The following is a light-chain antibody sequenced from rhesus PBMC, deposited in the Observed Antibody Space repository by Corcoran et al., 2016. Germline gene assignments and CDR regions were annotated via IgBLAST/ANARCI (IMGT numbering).Light chain of an antibody. CDR3: QQRNSYPPT. Sequence: DIQLTQSPSSLSASVGDRVTITCRASQGISSYLAWYQQKSGKAPKVLIYDASNLQSGVPSRFSGSGSGTEFTLTSSSLQPEDFATYYCQQRNSYPPTFGGGTKVEIK. CDR2: DAS. J-gene: IGKJ4*01. CDR1: QGISSY. V-gene: IGKV1-38*01.